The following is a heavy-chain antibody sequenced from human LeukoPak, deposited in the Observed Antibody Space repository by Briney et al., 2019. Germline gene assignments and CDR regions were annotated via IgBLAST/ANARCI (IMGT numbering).Heavy chain of an antibody. V-gene: IGHV3-48*03. J-gene: IGHJ4*02. D-gene: IGHD3-10*01. CDR1: GFTFSSYE. Sequence: GGSLRLSCAASGFTFSSYEMNWVRQAPGKGLEWVSYISSSGSVIHYADSVKGRFTISRDNAKSSLYLQMNSLRAEDTAVYYCARDLYYFGSGSFVPGLPDYWGQGTLVTVSS. CDR3: ARDLYYFGSGSFVPGLPDY. CDR2: ISSSGSVI.